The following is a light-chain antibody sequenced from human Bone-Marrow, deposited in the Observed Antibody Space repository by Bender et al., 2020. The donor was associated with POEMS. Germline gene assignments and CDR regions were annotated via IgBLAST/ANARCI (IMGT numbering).Light chain of an antibody. V-gene: IGLV2-14*02. CDR1: SSDVGTYDL. CDR3: HSYNNNDEGVFGV. Sequence: QSALTQPASVSGSPGKSIAISCTGTSSDVGTYDLVSWYHQSPGKAPKLLISDVSNRPSGVSSRFSGSKSGNTASLTISGLKTEDEADYYCHSYNNNDEGVFGVFGGGTKLTVL. J-gene: IGLJ2*01. CDR2: DVS.